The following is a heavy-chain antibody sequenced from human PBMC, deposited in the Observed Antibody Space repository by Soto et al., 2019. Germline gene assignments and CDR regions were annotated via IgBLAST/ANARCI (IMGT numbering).Heavy chain of an antibody. Sequence: SETMSLTCDVYGGSISSYYSSRIRPPPGKGLEWIGYIYYSGSTNYNPSLKSRVTISVDTSKNQLSLKLSSVTAADTAVYYCARRYGYYFDYWGQGTLVTVSS. CDR3: ARRYGYYFDY. D-gene: IGHD4-17*01. V-gene: IGHV4-59*08. CDR1: GGSISSYY. J-gene: IGHJ4*02. CDR2: IYYSGST.